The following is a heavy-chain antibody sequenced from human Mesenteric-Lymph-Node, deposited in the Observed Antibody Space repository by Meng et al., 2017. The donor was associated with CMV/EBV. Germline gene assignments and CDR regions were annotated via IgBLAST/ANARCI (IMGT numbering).Heavy chain of an antibody. CDR2: INLSSGGT. J-gene: IGHJ4*03. CDR1: GYTFTGYY. V-gene: IGHV1-2*02. CDR3: AITGLDGSYFDS. D-gene: IGHD1-14*01. Sequence: ASVKVSCKASGYTFTGYYMHWVRQAPGQGLEWMGWINLSSGGTVYAPNFQGRVSMTRHTSITTAYMELSKLRSDDTAVYYCAITGLDGSYFDSWGQGTLVTVSS.